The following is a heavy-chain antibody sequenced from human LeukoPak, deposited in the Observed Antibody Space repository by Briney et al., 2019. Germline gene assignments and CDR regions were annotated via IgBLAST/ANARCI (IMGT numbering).Heavy chain of an antibody. CDR2: INSDGSST. Sequence: GGSLRLSCAASGFTFSSYWMHWVRQAPGKGLVWVSRINSDGSSTSYADSVKGRFTISRDNSKNTLYLQMNSLRAEDTAVYYCARATIVVQAFDIWGQGTMVTVSS. CDR1: GFTFSSYW. CDR3: ARATIVVQAFDI. J-gene: IGHJ3*02. V-gene: IGHV3-74*01. D-gene: IGHD2-2*01.